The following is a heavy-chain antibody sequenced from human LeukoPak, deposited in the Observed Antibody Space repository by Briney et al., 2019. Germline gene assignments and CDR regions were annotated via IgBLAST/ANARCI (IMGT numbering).Heavy chain of an antibody. J-gene: IGHJ4*02. CDR3: ARDQEAFDY. V-gene: IGHV1-46*01. Sequence: ASVKVSFKASGYSFTSNYIHWARQAPGQGLEWMGMIYPRDGSTSYAQKFQGRVTVTRDTSTSTVHMELSGLRSEDTAVYYCARDQEAFDYWGQGTLVTVSS. CDR2: IYPRDGST. CDR1: GYSFTSNY.